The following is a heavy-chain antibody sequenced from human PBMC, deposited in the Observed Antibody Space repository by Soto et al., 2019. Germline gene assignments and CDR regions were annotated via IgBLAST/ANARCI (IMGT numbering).Heavy chain of an antibody. V-gene: IGHV3-66*01. CDR3: ARGTLGDGYNGIEAFDI. J-gene: IGHJ3*02. CDR2: IYSGGST. Sequence: GESLKISCAASGFTVSSNYMSWVRQAPGKGLEWVSVIYSGGSTYYADSVKGRFTISRHNSKNTLYLQMNSLRAEDTAVYYCARGTLGDGYNGIEAFDIWGQGTMVTVSS. D-gene: IGHD5-12*01. CDR1: GFTVSSNY.